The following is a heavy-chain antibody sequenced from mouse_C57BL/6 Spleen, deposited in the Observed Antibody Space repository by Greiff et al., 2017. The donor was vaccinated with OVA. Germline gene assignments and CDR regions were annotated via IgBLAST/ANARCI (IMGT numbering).Heavy chain of an antibody. Sequence: LVESGAELVRPGASVTLSCKASGYTFTDYEMHWVKQTPVHGLEWIGAIDPETGGTAYNQKFKGKAILTADKSSSTAYMELRSLTSEDSAVYYCTRPYYGSSHWYFDVWGTGTTVTVSS. CDR3: TRPYYGSSHWYFDV. D-gene: IGHD1-1*01. CDR2: IDPETGGT. J-gene: IGHJ1*03. V-gene: IGHV1-15*01. CDR1: GYTFTDYE.